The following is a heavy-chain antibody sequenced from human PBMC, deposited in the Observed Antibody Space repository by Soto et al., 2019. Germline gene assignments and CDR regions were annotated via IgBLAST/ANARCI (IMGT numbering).Heavy chain of an antibody. D-gene: IGHD3-3*01. V-gene: IGHV3-23*01. CDR3: AKEERFLEWLLDYYYYGMDV. Sequence: GGSLRLSCAASGFTFSSYAMSWVRQAPGKGLEWVSAISGSGGSTYYADSVKGRFTISRDNSKNTLYLQMNSLRAEDTAVYYCAKEERFLEWLLDYYYYGMDVWGQGTTVTVSS. CDR1: GFTFSSYA. CDR2: ISGSGGST. J-gene: IGHJ6*02.